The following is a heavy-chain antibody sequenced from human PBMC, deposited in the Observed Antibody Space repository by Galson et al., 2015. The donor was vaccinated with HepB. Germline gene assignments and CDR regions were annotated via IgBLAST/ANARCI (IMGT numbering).Heavy chain of an antibody. CDR3: GRVPLVASGTGVDY. CDR2: INSDGSRT. Sequence: SLRLSCAASGFTFSTYWMHWVRQAPGKGLVWVSRINSDGSRTDYADSVKGRFTISRDNTKNTLYLQMNSLRAEDTAVYYCGRVPLVASGTGVDYWGQGTLVTVSS. V-gene: IGHV3-74*01. J-gene: IGHJ4*02. CDR1: GFTFSTYW. D-gene: IGHD1-1*01.